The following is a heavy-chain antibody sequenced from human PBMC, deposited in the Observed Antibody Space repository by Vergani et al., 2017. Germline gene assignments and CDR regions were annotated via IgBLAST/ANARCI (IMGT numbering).Heavy chain of an antibody. Sequence: QLQLQESGPGLVKPSETLSLTCTVSGGSISSSSYYWGWIRQPPGKGLEWIGSIYYSGSTYSNPSLKSRVTISVDTSKNQFSLTLSSVTAADTAVYYCARSTGWGSILQRAYWYFDLWGRGTLVTVSS. CDR3: ARSTGWGSILQRAYWYFDL. D-gene: IGHD7-27*01. J-gene: IGHJ2*01. V-gene: IGHV4-39*07. CDR2: IYYSGST. CDR1: GGSISSSSYY.